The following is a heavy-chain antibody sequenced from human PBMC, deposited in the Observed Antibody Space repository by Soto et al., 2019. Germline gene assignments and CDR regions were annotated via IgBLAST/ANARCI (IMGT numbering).Heavy chain of an antibody. V-gene: IGHV4-39*01. Sequence: QLQLQESGPGLVKPSETLSLTCTVSGGSISSSSYYWGWIRQPPGKGLEWIGSIYYSGSTYYNPSLKSRVTISVDTSKNQFSLKLSSVTAADTAVYYCARTPWGILAGSDYWGQGTLVTVSS. J-gene: IGHJ4*02. CDR3: ARTPWGILAGSDY. CDR2: IYYSGST. D-gene: IGHD3-10*01. CDR1: GGSISSSSYY.